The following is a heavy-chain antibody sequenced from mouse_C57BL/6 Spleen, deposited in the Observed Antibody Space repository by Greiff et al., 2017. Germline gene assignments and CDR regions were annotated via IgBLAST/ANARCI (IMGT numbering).Heavy chain of an antibody. V-gene: IGHV1-69*01. J-gene: IGHJ3*01. Sequence: QVQLQQPGAELVMPGASVKLSCKASGYTFTSYWMHWVKQRPGQGLEWIGEIDPSDSYTNYNQKFKGKSTLTVDKSSSTAYMQLSSLTSEDSAVYCCARNDYGYDVGFAYWGQGTLVTVSA. D-gene: IGHD2-2*01. CDR1: GYTFTSYW. CDR2: IDPSDSYT. CDR3: ARNDYGYDVGFAY.